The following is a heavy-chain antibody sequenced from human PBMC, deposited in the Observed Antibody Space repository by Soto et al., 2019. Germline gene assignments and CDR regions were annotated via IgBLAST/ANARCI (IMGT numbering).Heavy chain of an antibody. V-gene: IGHV1-69*01. J-gene: IGHJ6*02. Sequence: QVQLVQSGAEVKKPGSSVKVSCKASGGTFSSYAIRWVRQAPGQGLEWMGGIIPIFGTANYAQKFQGRVTITADESTSTAYMELSSLRSEDTAVYYCARAYGDYLRHYYYYGMDVWGQGTTVTVSS. D-gene: IGHD4-17*01. CDR2: IIPIFGTA. CDR3: ARAYGDYLRHYYYYGMDV. CDR1: GGTFSSYA.